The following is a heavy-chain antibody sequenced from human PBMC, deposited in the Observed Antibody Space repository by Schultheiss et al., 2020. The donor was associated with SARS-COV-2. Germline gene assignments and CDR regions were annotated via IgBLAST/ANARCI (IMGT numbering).Heavy chain of an antibody. CDR2: IYYSGST. V-gene: IGHV4-59*01. D-gene: IGHD4-23*01. CDR1: GGSISSYY. J-gene: IGHJ4*02. Sequence: SETLSLTCTVSGGSISSYYWSWIRQPPGKGLEWIGYIYYSGSTNYNPSLKSRVTISVDTSKNQFSLKLSSVTAADTAVYYCARGYGGDALDYFDYWGQGTLVTVSS. CDR3: ARGYGGDALDYFDY.